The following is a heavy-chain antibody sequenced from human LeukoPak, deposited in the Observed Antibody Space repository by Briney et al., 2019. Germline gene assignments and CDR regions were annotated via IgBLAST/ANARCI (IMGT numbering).Heavy chain of an antibody. Sequence: GGSLRLSCAASGFTFSDYYMSWIRQAPGKGLEWVSYISSSGSTIYYADSVKGRFTISRDNSKNTLYLQMNSLRAEDTAVYYCAKDSRITMIVVVITFFDYWGQGTLVTVSS. CDR3: AKDSRITMIVVVITFFDY. CDR2: ISSSGSTI. CDR1: GFTFSDYY. D-gene: IGHD3-22*01. V-gene: IGHV3-11*01. J-gene: IGHJ4*02.